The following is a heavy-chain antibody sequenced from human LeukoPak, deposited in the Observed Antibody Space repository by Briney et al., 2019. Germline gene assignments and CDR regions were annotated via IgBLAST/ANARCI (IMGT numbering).Heavy chain of an antibody. CDR2: IYHSGST. CDR3: ARDGQWLALTGGPKPSD. Sequence: SETLSLTCAVSGYSISSGYYWGWIRQPPGKGLEWIGSIYHSGSTYYNPSLKSRVTISVDTSKNQFSLKLSSVTAADTAVYYCARDGQWLALTGGPKPSDWGQGTLVTVSS. V-gene: IGHV4-38-2*02. D-gene: IGHD6-19*01. J-gene: IGHJ4*02. CDR1: GYSISSGYY.